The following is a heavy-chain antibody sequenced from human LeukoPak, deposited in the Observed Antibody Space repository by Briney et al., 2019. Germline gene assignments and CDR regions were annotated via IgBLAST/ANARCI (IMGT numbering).Heavy chain of an antibody. CDR2: FDPEDGET. Sequence: ASVKVSCKVSGYSLTELSMHWVRQAPGKGLEWMGGFDPEDGETKYAQKFQGRVTMTEDTSTDTAYMELSSLRSEDTAVYYCATGYYDTSVFWLLSFDYWGQGTLVTVSS. CDR3: ATGYYDTSVFWLLSFDY. CDR1: GYSLTELS. D-gene: IGHD3-22*01. J-gene: IGHJ4*02. V-gene: IGHV1-24*01.